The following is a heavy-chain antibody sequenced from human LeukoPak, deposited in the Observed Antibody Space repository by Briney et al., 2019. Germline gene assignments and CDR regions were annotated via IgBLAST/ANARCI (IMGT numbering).Heavy chain of an antibody. J-gene: IGHJ4*02. CDR3: ATSTAVRGGSDY. V-gene: IGHV3-30*04. CDR1: GFTFSSYA. CDR2: ISYDGSNK. D-gene: IGHD3-10*01. Sequence: GGSLRLSCAASGFTFSSYAMHWVRQAPGKGLEWVAVISYDGSNKYYADFVKGRFTISRDNAKNSLYLQMNSLRAEDTAVYYCATSTAVRGGSDYWGQGTLVTVSS.